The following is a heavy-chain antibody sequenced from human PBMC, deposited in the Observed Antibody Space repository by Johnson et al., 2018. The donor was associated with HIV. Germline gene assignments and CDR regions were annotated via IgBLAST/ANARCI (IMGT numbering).Heavy chain of an antibody. V-gene: IGHV3-53*01. CDR1: GFTASTNY. Sequence: VQLVESGGGLIQPGGSLRLSCAVSGFTASTNYMSWVRQAPGKGLEWVSVIYSGGDTYYSDSVMGRFTISRDTSKHTLYLQMNSLRGDDTAVYHCTRVSSTSWALDIWGQGTLVTVSS. CDR2: IYSGGDT. J-gene: IGHJ3*02. D-gene: IGHD2-15*01. CDR3: TRVSSTSWALDI.